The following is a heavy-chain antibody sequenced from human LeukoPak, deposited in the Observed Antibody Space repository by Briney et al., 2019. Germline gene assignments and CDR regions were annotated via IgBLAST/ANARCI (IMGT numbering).Heavy chain of an antibody. CDR2: ISYDGSNK. V-gene: IGHV3-30*18. J-gene: IGHJ4*02. CDR3: AKTVSGGATPFDY. Sequence: PGGSLRLSCAASGFTFSSYGMHWVRQAPGKGLEWVAVISYDGSNKYYADSVKGRFTISRDNSKNTLYLQMNSLRAEDTAVYYCAKTVSGGATPFDYWGQGTLVTVSS. CDR1: GFTFSSYG. D-gene: IGHD1-26*01.